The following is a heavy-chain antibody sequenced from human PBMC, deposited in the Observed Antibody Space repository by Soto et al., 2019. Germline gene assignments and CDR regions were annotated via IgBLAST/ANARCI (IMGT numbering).Heavy chain of an antibody. V-gene: IGHV4-30-2*01. CDR2: IYHSGST. Sequence: SETLSLTFAFSGGSISRRGYSWSWIRQPPGKGLEWIGYIYHSGSTYYNPSLKSRVTISVDRSKNQFSLKLSSVTAADTAVYYCARVPDRWGQGTLVTVS. CDR1: GGSISRRGYS. CDR3: ARVPDR. D-gene: IGHD2-2*01. J-gene: IGHJ5*02.